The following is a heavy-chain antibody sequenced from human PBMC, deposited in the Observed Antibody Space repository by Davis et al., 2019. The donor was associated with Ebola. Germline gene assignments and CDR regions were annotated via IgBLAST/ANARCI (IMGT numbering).Heavy chain of an antibody. Sequence: MPSETLSLTCTVSGGSISSGDYYWSWIRQPPGKGLEGIGYIYYSGSTNYNPSLKIRVTISVDTSKNQFSLKLSSVTAADTAVYYCARGVAANRYYYYYCMDVWGQGTTVTVSS. V-gene: IGHV4-61*08. CDR2: IYYSGST. CDR3: ARGVAANRYYYYYCMDV. D-gene: IGHD2-15*01. J-gene: IGHJ6*02. CDR1: GGSISSGDYY.